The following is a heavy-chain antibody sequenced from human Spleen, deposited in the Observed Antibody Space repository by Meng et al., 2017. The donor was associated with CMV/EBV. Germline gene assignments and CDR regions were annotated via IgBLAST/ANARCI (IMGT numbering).Heavy chain of an antibody. V-gene: IGHV3-74*01. CDR3: VKLFDY. D-gene: IGHD3-10*01. CDR1: GFTFSSYW. Sequence: GESLKISCAASGFTFSSYWMHWVRQAPGKGLVWVSRINSDGSSTSYADSVKGRFTISRDNAKNSLFLQMNSLRAEDTAVYYCVKLFDYWGQGTLVTVSS. J-gene: IGHJ4*02. CDR2: INSDGSST.